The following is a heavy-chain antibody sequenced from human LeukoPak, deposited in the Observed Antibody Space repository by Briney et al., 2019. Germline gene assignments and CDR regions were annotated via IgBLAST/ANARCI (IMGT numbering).Heavy chain of an antibody. CDR2: ISGGGDTT. CDR3: SKQRSEVVVAATNY. Sequence: GGALRLSCAASGFTFSSDAMTWGRQAPGKGLEWVSSISGGGDTTYYADSVRGRVTISRDNSKNTLSVQMNNLRAEDTAVYYCSKQRSEVVVAATNYWGQGTLVTVSS. J-gene: IGHJ4*02. CDR1: GFTFSSDA. D-gene: IGHD2-15*01. V-gene: IGHV3-23*01.